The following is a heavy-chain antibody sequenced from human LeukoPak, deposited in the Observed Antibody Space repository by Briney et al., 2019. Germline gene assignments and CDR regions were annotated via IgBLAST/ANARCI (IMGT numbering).Heavy chain of an antibody. Sequence: ASVKVSCKASGYTFTGYNMNWVRQAPGQGLEWMGWINPNSGGTNYAQKFQGRVTMTRDTSISTAYMELSRLRSDDTAVYYCARHSGGEDFDYWGQGTLVAVSS. CDR2: INPNSGGT. D-gene: IGHD2-15*01. CDR3: ARHSGGEDFDY. CDR1: GYTFTGYN. V-gene: IGHV1-2*02. J-gene: IGHJ4*02.